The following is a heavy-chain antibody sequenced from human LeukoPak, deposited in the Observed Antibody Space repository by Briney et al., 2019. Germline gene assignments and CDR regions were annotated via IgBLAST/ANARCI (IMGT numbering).Heavy chain of an antibody. Sequence: ASVKVSCKASGGTFSSYAISWVRQAPGQGLEWMGGIIVYNGHTNYAQKLQGRVTMTTDTSTTTAYMELRTLRSDDTAVYYCARGGRWELPRPYAFDVWGQGTVVTVSS. CDR2: IIVYNGHT. J-gene: IGHJ3*01. D-gene: IGHD1-26*01. V-gene: IGHV1-18*01. CDR1: GGTFSSYA. CDR3: ARGGRWELPRPYAFDV.